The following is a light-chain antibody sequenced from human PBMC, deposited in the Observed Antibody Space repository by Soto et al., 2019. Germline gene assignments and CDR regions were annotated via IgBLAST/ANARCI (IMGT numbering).Light chain of an antibody. Sequence: EIVLTQSPGSLSLSPGERATLSCRASQSVDSTFFAWYQKKPGQAPRLLIYGASKRATGFPDRFSGSGSGTDFTLTISRLEPEDFAVYYCQQYMSSVTFGQGTKVEI. CDR2: GAS. V-gene: IGKV3-20*01. CDR1: QSVDSTF. J-gene: IGKJ1*01. CDR3: QQYMSSVT.